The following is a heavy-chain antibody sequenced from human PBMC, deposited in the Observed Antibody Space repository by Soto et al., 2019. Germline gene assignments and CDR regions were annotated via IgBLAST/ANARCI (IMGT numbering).Heavy chain of an antibody. CDR1: GLTFGSRA. CDR2: ITDTGGDT. D-gene: IGHD3-10*01. J-gene: IGHJ4*02. Sequence: EVQLLESGGDLVQPGGSLRLSCVASGLTFGSRAMSWVRQAPGEGLEWVSTITDTGGDTKYADSVRGRVTMSRDNSKKTLYLQMNSLRVEDSALYYCARGSTDAYPGSRIFDCWGRVTLFTVSS. V-gene: IGHV3-23*01. CDR3: ARGSTDAYPGSRIFDC.